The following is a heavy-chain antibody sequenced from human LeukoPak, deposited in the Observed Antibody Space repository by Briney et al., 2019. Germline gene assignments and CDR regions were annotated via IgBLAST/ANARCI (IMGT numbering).Heavy chain of an antibody. Sequence: GGSLRLSCAASGFTFSSYSMNWVRQAPGKGLEWVSSISTSSSFKYYADSVKGRFTISRDNAKNSLYLQMNSLRAEDTAVYYCARHRTASDYWGQGTLVTVSS. V-gene: IGHV3-21*01. CDR2: ISTSSSFK. CDR1: GFTFSSYS. D-gene: IGHD3-16*02. J-gene: IGHJ4*02. CDR3: ARHRTASDY.